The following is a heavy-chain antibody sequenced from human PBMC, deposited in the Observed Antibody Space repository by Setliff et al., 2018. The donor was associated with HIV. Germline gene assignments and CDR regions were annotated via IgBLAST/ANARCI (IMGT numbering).Heavy chain of an antibody. CDR2: IYYSGST. V-gene: IGHV4-59*01. CDR3: ARGSHYDSSGHTLVDFQH. J-gene: IGHJ1*01. D-gene: IGHD3-22*01. Sequence: SETLSLTCTVSGGSISSYYWSWIRQPPGKGLEWIGYIYYSGSTNYNPSLKSRVTISVDTSKNQFSLKLSSVTAADTAVYYCARGSHYDSSGHTLVDFQHWGQGTLVTVSS. CDR1: GGSISSYY.